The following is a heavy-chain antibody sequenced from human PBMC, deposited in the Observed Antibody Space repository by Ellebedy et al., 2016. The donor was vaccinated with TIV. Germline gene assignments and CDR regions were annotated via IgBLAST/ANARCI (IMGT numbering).Heavy chain of an antibody. Sequence: GESLKISXKGSGYSFTSYWIGWVRQMPGKGLEWMGIIYPGDSDTRYSPSFQGQVTISADKSISTAYLQWSSLKASDTAMYYCARHVGFDEYYYDSSGSFPVDYWGQGTLVTVSS. CDR2: IYPGDSDT. J-gene: IGHJ4*02. CDR1: GYSFTSYW. V-gene: IGHV5-51*01. CDR3: ARHVGFDEYYYDSSGSFPVDY. D-gene: IGHD3-22*01.